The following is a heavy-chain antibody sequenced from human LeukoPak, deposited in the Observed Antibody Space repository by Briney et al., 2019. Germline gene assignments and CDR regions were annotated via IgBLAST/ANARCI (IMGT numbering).Heavy chain of an antibody. CDR3: AKGLDYGGNPGTGY. Sequence: GGSLRLSCAASGFTFSSYSMNWVRQAPGKGLEWVSYISSSSSTIYYADSVKGRFTISRDNSKNTLYLQMNSLRVEDSAVYYCAKGLDYGGNPGTGYLGQGTLVTVSS. CDR1: GFTFSSYS. D-gene: IGHD4-23*01. CDR2: ISSSSSTI. J-gene: IGHJ4*02. V-gene: IGHV3-48*01.